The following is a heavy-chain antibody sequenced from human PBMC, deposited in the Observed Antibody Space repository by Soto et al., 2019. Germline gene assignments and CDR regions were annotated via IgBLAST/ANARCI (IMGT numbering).Heavy chain of an antibody. J-gene: IGHJ4*02. CDR1: GYTFPSHG. CDR3: AIDRRTYYYDSRGPRAFDY. Sequence: AAVQVSCQDSGYTFPSHGIRRVRQAPGHRLEGMGWISAYNGNTDYAQKLQGRVTMTSDTSTSTAYMELRSLRSDDTAVYYWAIDRRTYYYDSRGPRAFDYWGQGTRVTSPQ. D-gene: IGHD3-22*01. V-gene: IGHV1-18*01. CDR2: ISAYNGNT.